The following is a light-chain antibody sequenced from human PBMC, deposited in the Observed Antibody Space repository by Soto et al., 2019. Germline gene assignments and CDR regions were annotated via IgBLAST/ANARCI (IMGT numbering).Light chain of an antibody. J-gene: IGKJ5*01. Sequence: EIVLTQSPATLSLSPGERATLSCRAGESVSSHLAWFQQRPGQAPRLLIYDASNRATGIPARFSGRGSGIDFTLTTSSLEPEDFAVYYCQQRSSAITFGQGTRLEIK. CDR3: QQRSSAIT. CDR2: DAS. V-gene: IGKV3-11*01. CDR1: ESVSSH.